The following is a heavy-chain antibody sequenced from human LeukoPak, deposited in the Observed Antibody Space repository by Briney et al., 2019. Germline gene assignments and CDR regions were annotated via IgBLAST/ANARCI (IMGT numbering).Heavy chain of an antibody. CDR3: ARTTYYDFWSGYQATDAFDI. CDR2: INHSGST. D-gene: IGHD3-3*01. CDR1: GGSFSGYY. J-gene: IGHJ3*02. V-gene: IGHV4-34*01. Sequence: PSETLSLTCAVYGGSFSGYYWSWIRQPPGKGLEWIGEINHSGSTNYNPSLKSQVTISVDTSKNQFSLKLSSVTAADTAVYYCARTTYYDFWSGYQATDAFDIWGQGTMVTVSS.